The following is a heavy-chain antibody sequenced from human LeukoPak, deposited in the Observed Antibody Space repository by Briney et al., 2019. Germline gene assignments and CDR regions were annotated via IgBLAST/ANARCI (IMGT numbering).Heavy chain of an antibody. J-gene: IGHJ4*02. V-gene: IGHV3-30*02. CDR1: GFTFSSYG. Sequence: GGSLRLSCAASGFTFSSYGIHWVRQAPGKGLEWVTFISYDGSNKYHADSVKGRFTISRDNSKNTVYLQMNSLRAEDTAVYFCAKGSGFSLDYWGQGTLVTVSS. CDR2: ISYDGSNK. D-gene: IGHD6-19*01. CDR3: AKGSGFSLDY.